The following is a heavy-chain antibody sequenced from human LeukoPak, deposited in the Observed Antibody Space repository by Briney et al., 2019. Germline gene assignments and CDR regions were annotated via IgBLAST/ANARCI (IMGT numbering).Heavy chain of an antibody. CDR3: ARGLAAAGPFDY. D-gene: IGHD6-13*01. J-gene: IGHJ4*02. CDR2: INHSGST. Sequence: TSETLSLTCTVSGYSISSGYYWGWIRQPPGKGLEWIGEINHSGSTNYNPSLKSRVTISVDTSKNQFSLKLSSVTAADTAVYYCARGLAAAGPFDYWGQGTLVTVSS. V-gene: IGHV4-38-2*02. CDR1: GYSISSGYY.